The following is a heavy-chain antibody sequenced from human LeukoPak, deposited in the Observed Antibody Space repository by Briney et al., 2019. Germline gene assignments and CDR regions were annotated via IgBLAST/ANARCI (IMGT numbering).Heavy chain of an antibody. CDR3: ARDVGGNSVIDY. CDR2: ISAYNGNT. D-gene: IGHD4-23*01. CDR1: GGTFSSYA. J-gene: IGHJ4*02. V-gene: IGHV1-18*01. Sequence: ASVKVSCKASGGTFSSYAISWVRQAPGQGLEWMGWISAYNGNTNYAQKLQGRVTMTTDTSTSTAYMELRSLRSDDTAVYYCARDVGGNSVIDYWGQGTLVTVSS.